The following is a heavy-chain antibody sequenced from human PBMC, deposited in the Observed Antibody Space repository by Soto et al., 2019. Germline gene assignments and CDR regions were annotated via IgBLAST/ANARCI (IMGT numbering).Heavy chain of an antibody. CDR1: GFTFDDYA. CDR2: ISWNSGSI. Sequence: EVQLVESGGGLVQPGRSLRLSCAASGFTFDDYAMHWVRQAPGKGLEWVSGISWNSGSIGYADSVKGRFTISRDNAKNSLYLQMNSLRAEDTALYYCAKDIGEVVGGYFDYWGQGTLVTVSS. D-gene: IGHD2-21*01. V-gene: IGHV3-9*01. CDR3: AKDIGEVVGGYFDY. J-gene: IGHJ4*02.